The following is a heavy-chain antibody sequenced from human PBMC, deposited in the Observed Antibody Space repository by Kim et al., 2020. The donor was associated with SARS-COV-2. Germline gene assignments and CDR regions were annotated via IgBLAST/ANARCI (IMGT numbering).Heavy chain of an antibody. CDR2: MNPNSGNT. Sequence: ASVKVSCKASGYTFTSYDINWVRQATGQGLEWMGWMNPNSGNTGYAQKFQGRVTMTRNTSISTAYMELSSLRSEDTAVYYCARRAITFGGVIVSSDYWGQGTLVTVSS. CDR3: ARRAITFGGVIVSSDY. J-gene: IGHJ4*02. V-gene: IGHV1-8*01. CDR1: GYTFTSYD. D-gene: IGHD3-16*02.